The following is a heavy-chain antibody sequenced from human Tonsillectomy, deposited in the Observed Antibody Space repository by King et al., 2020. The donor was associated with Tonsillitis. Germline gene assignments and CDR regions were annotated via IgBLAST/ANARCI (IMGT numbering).Heavy chain of an antibody. CDR2: ISSNGGST. J-gene: IGHJ4*02. D-gene: IGHD3-10*01. CDR3: VGLLWFGELYY. Sequence: EVQLVESGGGLVQPGGSLRLSCSASGFTFSSYAMHWVRQAPGKGLEYVSAISSNGGSTYYADSVKGRFTISRDNSKNTLYLQMSSLRAEDTAVYYCVGLLWFGELYYWGQGTLVTVSS. V-gene: IGHV3-64D*06. CDR1: GFTFSSYA.